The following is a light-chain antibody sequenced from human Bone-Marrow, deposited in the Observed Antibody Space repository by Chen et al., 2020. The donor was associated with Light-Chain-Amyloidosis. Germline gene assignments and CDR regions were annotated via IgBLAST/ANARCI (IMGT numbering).Light chain of an antibody. V-gene: IGLV2-18*02. J-gene: IGLJ3*02. CDR3: SSYTSSSTHWV. CDR1: SSDVGSYNR. CDR2: DVS. Sequence: QSALTQPPSVSGSPGQSVTISCTGTSSDVGSYNRVSWYQQPPGTAPKLMIYDVSNRPSGVSNRFSGSKSGNTASLTISGLQAEDEADYYCSSYTSSSTHWVFGGGTKLTVL.